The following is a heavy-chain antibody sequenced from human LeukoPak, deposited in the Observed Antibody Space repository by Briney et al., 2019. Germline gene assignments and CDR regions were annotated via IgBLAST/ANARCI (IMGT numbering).Heavy chain of an antibody. J-gene: IGHJ5*02. D-gene: IGHD6-19*01. CDR3: ARDLGSSGWYWFDP. Sequence: GGSLRLSCAASGFTFSSYGMHWVRQAPGKGLEWVAFIRYDGSNKYYADSVKGRFTISRDNSKNTLYLQMNSLRAEDTAVYYCARDLGSSGWYWFDPWGQGTLVTVSS. CDR2: IRYDGSNK. CDR1: GFTFSSYG. V-gene: IGHV3-30*02.